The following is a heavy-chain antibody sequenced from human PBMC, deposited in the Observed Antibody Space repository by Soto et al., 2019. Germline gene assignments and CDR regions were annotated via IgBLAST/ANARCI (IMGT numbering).Heavy chain of an antibody. CDR1: GFTVSSNY. Sequence: EVQLVESGGGLVQPGASLRLSCAASGFTVSSNYMSWVRQAPGKGLEWVSVIYSGGSTYYADSVKGRFTISRDNSKNTLYLQMNSLRAEDTAVYYCARDRIPTGMDVWGQGTTVTVSS. CDR2: IYSGGST. CDR3: ARDRIPTGMDV. V-gene: IGHV3-66*01. J-gene: IGHJ6*02.